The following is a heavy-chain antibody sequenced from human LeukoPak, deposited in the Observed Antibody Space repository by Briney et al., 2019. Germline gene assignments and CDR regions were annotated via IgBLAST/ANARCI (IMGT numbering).Heavy chain of an antibody. CDR3: ARTVLEFGSGSFDP. CDR1: GGTFSSYA. Sequence: GASVKVSCKASGGTFSSYAISWVRQAPGQGLEWMGGIIPIFGTANYAQKFQGRVTITADESTSTAYMELSSLRSEDTAVYYCARTVLEFGSGSFDPWGQGTLVTVSS. D-gene: IGHD3-10*01. V-gene: IGHV1-69*13. J-gene: IGHJ5*02. CDR2: IIPIFGTA.